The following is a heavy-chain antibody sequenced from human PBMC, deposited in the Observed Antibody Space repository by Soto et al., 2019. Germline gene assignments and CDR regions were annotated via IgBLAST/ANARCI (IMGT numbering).Heavy chain of an antibody. CDR2: INHSGST. CDR1: GGSFSGYY. Sequence: QVQLQQWGAGLLKPSETLSLTCAVYGGSFSGYYWSWIRQPPGKGLEWIGEINHSGSTNYNPSLKSRVTISVDTSTNQFSLKLSSVTAADTAVYYCARGWGVLRFLEWLPEGNGRKIYGMDVWGQGTTVTVSS. J-gene: IGHJ6*02. CDR3: ARGWGVLRFLEWLPEGNGRKIYGMDV. V-gene: IGHV4-34*01. D-gene: IGHD3-3*01.